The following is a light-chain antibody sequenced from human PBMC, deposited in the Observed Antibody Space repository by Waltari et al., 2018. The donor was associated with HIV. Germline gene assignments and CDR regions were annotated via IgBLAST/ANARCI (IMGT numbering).Light chain of an antibody. CDR3: ISYTSSSPV. CDR1: SSDVGGYNY. V-gene: IGLV2-14*03. CDR2: DVS. J-gene: IGLJ2*01. Sequence: QSALTQPASVSGSPGQSITISCTGTSSDVGGYNYVSWYQHHPGKAPKLMIYDVSNRPSVVSNRFSGSKSGNTASLTISGLQAEDEADYYCISYTSSSPVFGGGTKLTVL.